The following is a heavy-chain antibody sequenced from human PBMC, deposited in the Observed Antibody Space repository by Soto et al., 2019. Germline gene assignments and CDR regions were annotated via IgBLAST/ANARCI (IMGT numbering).Heavy chain of an antibody. Sequence: SETLSLTCAVYGGSFSGYYWTWIRQPPGKGLEWIGEINHSGSTNYNPALKSRVTISVDTSKNQFSLKLSSVTAADTVVYYCARGLTTVTTVRYFDYWGQGARVT. J-gene: IGHJ4*02. V-gene: IGHV4-34*01. CDR2: INHSGST. CDR1: GGSFSGYY. CDR3: ARGLTTVTTVRYFDY. D-gene: IGHD4-17*01.